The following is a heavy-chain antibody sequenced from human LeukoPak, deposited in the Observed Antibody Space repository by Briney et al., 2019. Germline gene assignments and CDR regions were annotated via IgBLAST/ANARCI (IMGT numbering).Heavy chain of an antibody. CDR2: IKDDGRET. J-gene: IGHJ6*02. D-gene: IGHD6-25*01. V-gene: IGHV3-7*01. CDR1: GLTFSDTW. Sequence: PGGSLRLSCAASGLTFSDTWMNWVRQAPGRGLEWVAAIKDDGRETDYADSVKGRFTISRDNAENSLYLQMNSLRDEDTAVYYYATYINGVAGDVWGQGTTVSVSS. CDR3: ATYINGVAGDV.